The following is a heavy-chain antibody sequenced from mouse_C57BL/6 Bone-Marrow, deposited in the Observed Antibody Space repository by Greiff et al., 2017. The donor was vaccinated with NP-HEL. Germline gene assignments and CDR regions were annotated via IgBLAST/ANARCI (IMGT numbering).Heavy chain of an antibody. CDR2: ISSGSSTI. J-gene: IGHJ1*03. D-gene: IGHD6-1*01. Sequence: EVKLQESGGGLVKPGGSLKLSCAASGFTFSDYGMHWVRQAPEKGLEWVAYISSGSSTIYYADTVKGRFTISRDNAKNTLFLQMTSLRSEDTAMYYCARRHGGYFDVWGTGTTVTVSS. CDR3: ARRHGGYFDV. V-gene: IGHV5-17*01. CDR1: GFTFSDYG.